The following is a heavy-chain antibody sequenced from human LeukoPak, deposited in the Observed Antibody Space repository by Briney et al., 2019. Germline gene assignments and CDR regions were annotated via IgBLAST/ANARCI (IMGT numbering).Heavy chain of an antibody. CDR1: GFNFSSYG. D-gene: IGHD3-22*01. CDR2: ISYDGSNK. CDR3: AKAAYYDSTPVDY. V-gene: IGHV3-30*18. Sequence: GRSLTLSCAASGFNFSSYGMHWVRQAPGKGLEWVAVISYDGSNKYYADSVKGRFTSSRDNSKNTLYLQMNSLRAEDTAVYYCAKAAYYDSTPVDYWGQGTLVTVSS. J-gene: IGHJ4*02.